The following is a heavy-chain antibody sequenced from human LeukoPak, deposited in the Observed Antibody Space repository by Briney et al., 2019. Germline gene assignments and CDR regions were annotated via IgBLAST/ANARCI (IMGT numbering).Heavy chain of an antibody. D-gene: IGHD2-21*01. V-gene: IGHV4-34*01. Sequence: SETLSLTCAVYGGSFSGYYWSWIRQPPGKGLEWIGEINHSGSTNYNPSLTSRVTISLDTSKNQFSLKLSSVTAADTAVYYCGRGTPREHIVVVIASSDAFDIWGQGTMVTVSS. CDR2: INHSGST. CDR3: GRGTPREHIVVVIASSDAFDI. J-gene: IGHJ3*02. CDR1: GGSFSGYY.